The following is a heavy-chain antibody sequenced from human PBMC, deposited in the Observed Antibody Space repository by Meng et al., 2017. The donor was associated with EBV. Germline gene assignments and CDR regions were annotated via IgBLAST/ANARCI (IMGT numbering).Heavy chain of an antibody. J-gene: IGHJ4*02. D-gene: IGHD3-16*02. CDR2: ISAYNGNT. Sequence: QVQLLQSGAEVKQPGASVKVSCKAASYTFTSYGISWVRQAPGQGLEWMGWISAYNGNTNYAQKLQGRVTMTTDTSTSTAYMELRSLRSDDTAVYYCARVRTFGGVIPPDYWGQGTLVTVSS. V-gene: IGHV1-18*01. CDR1: SYTFTSYG. CDR3: ARVRTFGGVIPPDY.